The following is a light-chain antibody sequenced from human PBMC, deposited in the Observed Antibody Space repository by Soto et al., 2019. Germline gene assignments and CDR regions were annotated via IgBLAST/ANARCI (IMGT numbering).Light chain of an antibody. Sequence: QSVLTQPPSVSGAPGQRVTISCTGTSSNIGAGYDVHWYQQLPGTGPKLLIYGNSNRPSGVPDRFSGSKSGTSASLAITGLQAEDEADYYCQSYDSSLSVDVFGTGTKVTVL. V-gene: IGLV1-40*01. CDR2: GNS. CDR1: SSNIGAGYD. J-gene: IGLJ1*01. CDR3: QSYDSSLSVDV.